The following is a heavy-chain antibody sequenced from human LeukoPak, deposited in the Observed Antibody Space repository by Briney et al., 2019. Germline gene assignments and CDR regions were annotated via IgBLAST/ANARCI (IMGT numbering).Heavy chain of an antibody. J-gene: IGHJ3*02. Sequence: GRSLRLSCAASEITFEDYAMHWVRQAPGNGLEWVSGISWNSGSIAHADSVKGRFAISRDNAKNSLYLQMNSRRPEDTALYYCAKDSVGWPRSSSAFDIWGQGTRVTVSS. CDR2: ISWNSGSI. V-gene: IGHV3-9*01. D-gene: IGHD5-12*01. CDR3: AKDSVGWPRSSSAFDI. CDR1: EITFEDYA.